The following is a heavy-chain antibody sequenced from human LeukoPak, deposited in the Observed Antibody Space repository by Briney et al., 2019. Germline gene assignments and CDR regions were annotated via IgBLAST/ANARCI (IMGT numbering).Heavy chain of an antibody. CDR2: IYYSGST. Sequence: SETLSLTCAVYGGSFSSYYWGWIRQPPGKGLEWIGSIYYSGSTYYNPSLKSRVTISVDTSKNQFSLKLSSVTAADTAVYYCARLDSSGWSSILDVWGQGTTVTVSS. J-gene: IGHJ6*02. CDR1: GGSFSSYY. V-gene: IGHV4-39*01. CDR3: ARLDSSGWSSILDV. D-gene: IGHD6-19*01.